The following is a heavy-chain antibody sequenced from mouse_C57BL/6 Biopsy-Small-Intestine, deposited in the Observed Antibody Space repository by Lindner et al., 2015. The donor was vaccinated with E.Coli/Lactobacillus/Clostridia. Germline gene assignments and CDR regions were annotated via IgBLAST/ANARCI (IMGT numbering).Heavy chain of an antibody. D-gene: IGHD3-2*02. CDR3: ARGSSGFYTMDF. CDR2: FHPYNDAT. V-gene: IGHV1-47*01. J-gene: IGHJ4*01. Sequence: VQLQESGAELVKPGASVKMSCKASGYTFTTYPIEWMKQIHGKSLEWIGNFHPYNDATKYNENFKDKATLTVEKSSTTVYLELSRLTSDDSAIYYCARGSSGFYTMDFWGQGTSVTVSS. CDR1: GYTFTTYP.